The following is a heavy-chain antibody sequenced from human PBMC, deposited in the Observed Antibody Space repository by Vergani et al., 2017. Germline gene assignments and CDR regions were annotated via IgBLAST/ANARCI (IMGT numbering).Heavy chain of an antibody. J-gene: IGHJ4*02. CDR1: GFTSAGYA. Sequence: EVQLEESGGGLVLPGRSLRLSCVASGFTSAGYAMHWVRQAPGKGLEWVANIEDDGDEKNYVDSVRGRFTISRDNAGNSLYLQMNSLRAVDTAVYYCARDIPRGANYFDFWGQGALVIVSS. CDR3: ARDIPRGANYFDF. D-gene: IGHD2-2*02. V-gene: IGHV3-7*01. CDR2: IEDDGDEK.